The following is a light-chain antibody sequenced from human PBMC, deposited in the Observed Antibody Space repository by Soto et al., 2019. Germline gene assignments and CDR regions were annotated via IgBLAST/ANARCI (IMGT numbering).Light chain of an antibody. CDR2: DAS. Sequence: DIQMTHSPSTLSASIVDRVTITCLASQSISSWLAWYQQKPGKAPKLLIYDASSLESGVPSRFSGSGSGTEFTLAISSLQPEDSATYYCLQYINYPWTFGQGTKVDIK. CDR1: QSISSW. CDR3: LQYINYPWT. V-gene: IGKV1-5*01. J-gene: IGKJ1*01.